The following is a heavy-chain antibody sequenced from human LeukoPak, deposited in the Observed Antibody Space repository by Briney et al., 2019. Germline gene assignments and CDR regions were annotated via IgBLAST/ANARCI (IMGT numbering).Heavy chain of an antibody. D-gene: IGHD3-16*01. J-gene: IGHJ6*02. V-gene: IGHV3-23*01. CDR2: ISGGGGNT. Sequence: GGSLRLSCAASKFAFSSYAMSWVRQAPGKGLEWVSAISGGGGNTYYADSVKGRFTISRDNSKNTLYLQMNSLRAEDTAVYYCATSWGPDTSAFRWGRDGMDVWGQGTTVIVS. CDR1: KFAFSSYA. CDR3: ATSWGPDTSAFRWGRDGMDV.